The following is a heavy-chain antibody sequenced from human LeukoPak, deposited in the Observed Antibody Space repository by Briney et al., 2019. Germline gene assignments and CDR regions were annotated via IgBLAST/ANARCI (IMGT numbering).Heavy chain of an antibody. J-gene: IGHJ4*02. D-gene: IGHD6-13*01. CDR1: GFTFNIYW. CDR3: ARGDPGYSSSWYHF. V-gene: IGHV3-74*01. CDR2: INNDGSSS. Sequence: PGGSLRLSCAASGFTFNIYWMQWVRQAPGKGLVWVSRINNDGSSSNYADSVKGRFTICRDNAKNTLYLQMNSVRAEDTALYYCARGDPGYSSSWYHFWGQGTLVTVSS.